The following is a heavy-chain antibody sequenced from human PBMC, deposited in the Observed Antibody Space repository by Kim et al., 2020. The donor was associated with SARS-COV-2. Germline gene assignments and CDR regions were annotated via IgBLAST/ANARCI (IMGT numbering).Heavy chain of an antibody. CDR2: ISWNSGSI. J-gene: IGHJ4*02. CDR1: GFTFGDYA. Sequence: GGSLRLSCAASGFTFGDYAMHWVRQAPGKGLEWVSGISWNSGSIGYADSVKGQFTISRDNAKNSLYLQMNSLRAEDTALYYCAKDQHDYYDSSASIPHWGQGTLVTVSS. V-gene: IGHV3-9*01. CDR3: AKDQHDYYDSSASIPH. D-gene: IGHD3-22*01.